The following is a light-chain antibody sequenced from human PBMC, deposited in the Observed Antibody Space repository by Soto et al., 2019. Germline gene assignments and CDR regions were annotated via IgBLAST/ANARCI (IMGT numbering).Light chain of an antibody. CDR1: NIGSKN. V-gene: IGLV3-9*01. CDR3: QVWDSSTVV. CDR2: RDS. Sequence: SYELTQPLSVSVALGQTARITCGGNNIGSKNVHWYQQKPGQAPVLVIYRDSNRPYGIPERFSGSNSGNTATLTISRAQAGDEADYYCQVWDSSTVVFGGGTKVTVL. J-gene: IGLJ2*01.